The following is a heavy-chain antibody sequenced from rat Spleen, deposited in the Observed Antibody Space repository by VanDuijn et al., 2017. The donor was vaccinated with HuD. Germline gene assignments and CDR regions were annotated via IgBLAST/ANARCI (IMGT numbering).Heavy chain of an antibody. J-gene: IGHJ2*01. D-gene: IGHD3-1*01. CDR2: MNYNGDT. V-gene: IGHV2-63*01. CDR1: GLTLSRYH. CDR3: TIHPRY. Sequence: QVQLKESGPGLVPPSQTLSLICTVSGLTLSRYHVHWVRQPPGKGLEWMGRMNYNGDTSYNSALKSRLSISRDTSKNQFFLKMNSLQTDDTGTYYCTIHPRYWGQGVMVTVSS.